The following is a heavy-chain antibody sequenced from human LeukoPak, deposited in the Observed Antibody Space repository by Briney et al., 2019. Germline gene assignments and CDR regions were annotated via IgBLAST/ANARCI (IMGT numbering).Heavy chain of an antibody. J-gene: IGHJ3*02. CDR2: INHSGST. CDR1: GGSFSGYY. Sequence: PSETLSLTCAVYGGSFSGYYWSWIRQPPGKGLEWIGEINHSGSTNYNPSLKSRVTISVDTSKNQFSLKLSSVTAADTAMYYCAREGGNCSGGSCYSGAFDIWGQGTLVTVSS. V-gene: IGHV4-34*01. D-gene: IGHD2-15*01. CDR3: AREGGNCSGGSCYSGAFDI.